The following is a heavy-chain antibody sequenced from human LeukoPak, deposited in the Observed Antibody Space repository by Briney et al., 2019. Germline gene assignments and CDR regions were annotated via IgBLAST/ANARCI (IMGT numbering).Heavy chain of an antibody. J-gene: IGHJ6*03. CDR3: ARLFMVRGVIITPNYYYYYMDV. CDR2: ISAYNGNT. D-gene: IGHD3-10*01. V-gene: IGHV1-18*01. CDR1: GYTFTSYG. Sequence: GASVKVSCKASGYTFTSYGISWVRQAPGQGLEWMGWISAYNGNTNYAQKLQGRVTMTTDTSTSTAYMELRSLRSDDTAVYYCARLFMVRGVIITPNYYYYYMDVWGKGTTVTISS.